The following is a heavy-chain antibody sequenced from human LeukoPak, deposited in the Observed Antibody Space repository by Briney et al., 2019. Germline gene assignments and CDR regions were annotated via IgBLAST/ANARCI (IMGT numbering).Heavy chain of an antibody. V-gene: IGHV3-23*01. D-gene: IGHD3-22*01. CDR3: AKTYYFDSSGYWSAYYFDK. CDR2: ITGSSGYT. J-gene: IGHJ4*02. Sequence: AGGSLRLSCAASGFTLSSYGMSWVRQAPGKGLERVSSITGSSGYTYYADSVRGRFAISRDNSKNTVFLQMNSLRAEDTAVYYCAKTYYFDSSGYWSAYYFDKWGQGTHVTVSS. CDR1: GFTLSSYG.